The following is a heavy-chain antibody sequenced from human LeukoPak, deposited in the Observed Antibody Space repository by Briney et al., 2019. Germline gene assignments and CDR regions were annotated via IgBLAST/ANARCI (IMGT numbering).Heavy chain of an antibody. CDR2: ISAYNGNT. D-gene: IGHD3-10*01. J-gene: IGHJ4*02. CDR1: GFTFSSYG. Sequence: PGGSLRLSCAASGFTFSSYGISWVRQAPGQGLEWMGWISAYNGNTNYAQKLQGRVTMTTDTSTSTAYMELRSLRSDDTAVYYCARDSPRLLWFGESPVYWGQGTLVTVSS. CDR3: ARDSPRLLWFGESPVY. V-gene: IGHV1-18*01.